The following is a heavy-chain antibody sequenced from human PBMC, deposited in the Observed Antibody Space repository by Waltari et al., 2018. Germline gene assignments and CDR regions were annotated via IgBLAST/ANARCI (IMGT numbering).Heavy chain of an antibody. J-gene: IGHJ5*02. D-gene: IGHD3-22*01. V-gene: IGHV3-23*01. Sequence: EVQVLESGGGLVQPGGSLRLTWAASGFIFNKYAINWVRQAPGKGLEWVSGINGYGDKTYYADSVKGRFTLSRDNSRNTLSLQMNSLRAEDTAVYYCAKAHFYDTSGYIEHWGQGTLVTVSS. CDR1: GFIFNKYA. CDR2: INGYGDKT. CDR3: AKAHFYDTSGYIEH.